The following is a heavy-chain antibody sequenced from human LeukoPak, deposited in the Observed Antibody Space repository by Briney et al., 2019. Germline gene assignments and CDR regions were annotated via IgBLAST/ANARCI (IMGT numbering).Heavy chain of an antibody. CDR2: INPNSGDT. Sequence: GASVKVSCKSCGYTFTGSYLHWVRQAPGQGLEWMGWINPNSGDTYYAQKFQGRVTMTRDTSISTAYMELSRLTSDDTAIYYCEKDLTYWGQGTLVTVSS. V-gene: IGHV1-2*02. CDR1: GYTFTGSY. J-gene: IGHJ4*02. CDR3: EKDLTY.